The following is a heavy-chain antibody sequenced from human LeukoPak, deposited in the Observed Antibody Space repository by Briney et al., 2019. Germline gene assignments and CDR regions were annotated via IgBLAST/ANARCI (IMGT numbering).Heavy chain of an antibody. CDR3: ARDVGGSYQYFDS. CDR2: IYYSGST. V-gene: IGHV4-59*01. J-gene: IGHJ4*02. Sequence: SETLSLTCTVVGGSISSYYWSWIRQPPGKGLEWIGYIYYSGSTNYNPSLKSRVTISVDTSKNQFSLNLSSVTAADTAVYYCARDVGGSYQYFDSWGQGTLVTVSS. D-gene: IGHD1-26*01. CDR1: GGSISSYY.